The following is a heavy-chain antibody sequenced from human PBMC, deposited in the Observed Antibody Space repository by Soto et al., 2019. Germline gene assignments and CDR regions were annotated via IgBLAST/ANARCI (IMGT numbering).Heavy chain of an antibody. V-gene: IGHV3-23*01. CDR1: GFSFSTYA. CDR3: AKDSGTDILTGYSINWFDP. CDR2: ISGSGTNT. D-gene: IGHD3-9*01. Sequence: GGSLRLSCVVSGFSFSTYAMSWVRHAPGKGLEWVSAISGSGTNTYYADSVKGRFTISKDNSKNTLFLQMNSLRAEDTAIYYCAKDSGTDILTGYSINWFDPWGQGTLVTVSS. J-gene: IGHJ5*02.